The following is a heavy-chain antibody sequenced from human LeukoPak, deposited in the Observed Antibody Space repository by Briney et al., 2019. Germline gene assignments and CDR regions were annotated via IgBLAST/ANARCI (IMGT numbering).Heavy chain of an antibody. V-gene: IGHV1-69*04. J-gene: IGHJ6*02. D-gene: IGHD3-9*01. CDR3: ARDGTHYDILTGRTTYGMDV. CDR1: GGTFSSYA. CDR2: IIPILGIA. Sequence: SVKVSCKASGGTFSSYAISWVRQAPGQVLEWMGRIIPILGIANYAQKFQGRVTITADKSTSTAYMELSSLRSEDTAVYYCARDGTHYDILTGRTTYGMDVWGQGTTVTVSS.